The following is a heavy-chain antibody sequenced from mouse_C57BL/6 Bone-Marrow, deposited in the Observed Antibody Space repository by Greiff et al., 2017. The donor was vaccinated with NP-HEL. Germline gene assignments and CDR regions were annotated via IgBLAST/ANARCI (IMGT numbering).Heavy chain of an antibody. V-gene: IGHV2-5*01. J-gene: IGHJ1*03. CDR1: GFSLTSYG. D-gene: IGHD1-1*01. CDR2: IWRGGST. CDR3: AKTITTVVGNWYFDV. Sequence: VQLVESGPGLVQPSQSLSITCTVSGFSLTSYGVHWVRQSPGKGLEWLGVIWRGGSTDYNAAFMSRLSITKDNSKSQVFFKMNSLQADDTAIYYCAKTITTVVGNWYFDVWGTGTTVTVSS.